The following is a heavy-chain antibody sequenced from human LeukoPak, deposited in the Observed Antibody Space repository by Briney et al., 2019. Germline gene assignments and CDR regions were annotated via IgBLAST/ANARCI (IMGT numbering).Heavy chain of an antibody. CDR2: ISWSSVST. V-gene: IGHV3-9*01. Sequence: GRSLGLSCAALGFSFDDYAMYWVRQAPGKGLEWVSGISWSSVSTGYADSVKGRFTISRDNAKNSLYLQMNSLKAEDTALYYCAKRKAGGYALDIWGQGTMVTVSS. D-gene: IGHD3-16*01. J-gene: IGHJ3*02. CDR1: GFSFDDYA. CDR3: AKRKAGGYALDI.